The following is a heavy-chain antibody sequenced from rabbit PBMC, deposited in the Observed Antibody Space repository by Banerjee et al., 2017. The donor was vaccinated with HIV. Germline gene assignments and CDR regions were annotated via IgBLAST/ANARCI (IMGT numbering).Heavy chain of an antibody. Sequence: QEQLEESGGDLVKPEGSLTLTCTASGFDFSSNYWTCWVRQAPGKGLEWIACINTGRGSTYYASWAKGRFTISKTSSTTVTLQMTSLTAADTATYFCARSYGGSTTYYRMNLWGQGTLVTVS. V-gene: IGHV1S45*01. D-gene: IGHD4-2*01. J-gene: IGHJ4*01. CDR3: ARSYGGSTTYYRMNL. CDR2: INTGRGST. CDR1: GFDFSSNYW.